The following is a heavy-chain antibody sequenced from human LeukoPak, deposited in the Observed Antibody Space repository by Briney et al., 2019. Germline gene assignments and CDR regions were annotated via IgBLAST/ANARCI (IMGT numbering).Heavy chain of an antibody. D-gene: IGHD4-17*01. Sequence: GGSLRLSCSASGFTFSFYVMHWVRQAPGKGLEWVAVIWNDGSHQYYADSEKGRFTISRDNPRNTVYLQMNRLRVEDTAVYYCARDATEYGDSHFNWWGQGTVGTGSS. CDR3: ARDATEYGDSHFNW. CDR2: IWNDGSHQ. J-gene: IGHJ4*02. V-gene: IGHV3-33*01. CDR1: GFTFSFYV.